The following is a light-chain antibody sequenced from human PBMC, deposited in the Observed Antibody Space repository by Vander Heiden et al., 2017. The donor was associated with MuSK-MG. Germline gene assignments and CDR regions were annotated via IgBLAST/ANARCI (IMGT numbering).Light chain of an antibody. V-gene: IGKV3-15*01. CDR1: QSVSSN. CDR2: GA. CDR3: QQYNNWPSWT. J-gene: IGKJ1*01. Sequence: EIVMTQSPATLSVSPGERATLSCRASQSVSSNLAWYQQKPGQAPRLLIYGAFGKEFTLTISSLQSEDFAVYYCQQYNNWPSWTFGQGTKVEIK.